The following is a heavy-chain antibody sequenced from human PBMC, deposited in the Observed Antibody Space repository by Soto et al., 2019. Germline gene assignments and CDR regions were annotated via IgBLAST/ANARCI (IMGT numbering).Heavy chain of an antibody. CDR3: ARDTVVVVAATSYYYGMDV. J-gene: IGHJ6*02. CDR2: INPSGGST. V-gene: IGHV1-46*01. CDR1: GYTFTSYY. D-gene: IGHD2-15*01. Sequence: QVQLVQSGAEVKKPGASVKVSCKASGYTFTSYYMHWVRQAPGQGLEWMEIINPSGGSTSYAQKFQGRVTMTRDTSTSTVYMELSSLRSEDTAVYYCARDTVVVVAATSYYYGMDVWGQGTTVTVSS.